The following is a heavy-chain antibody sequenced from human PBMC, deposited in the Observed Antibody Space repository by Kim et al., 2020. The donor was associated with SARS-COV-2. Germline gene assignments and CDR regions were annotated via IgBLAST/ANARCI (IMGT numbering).Heavy chain of an antibody. J-gene: IGHJ6*01. D-gene: IGHD2-21*02. CDR1: GFTFDDYA. CDR2: ISWNSGSI. CDR3: AKDKAPRRLSGWYYYGM. Sequence: GGSLRLSCVASGFTFDDYAMHWVRQAPGKGLEWVSGISWNSGSIGYADSVKGRFTISRDNAKNSLYLQMNSLRAEDTALYYCAKDKAPRRLSGWYYYGM. V-gene: IGHV3-9*01.